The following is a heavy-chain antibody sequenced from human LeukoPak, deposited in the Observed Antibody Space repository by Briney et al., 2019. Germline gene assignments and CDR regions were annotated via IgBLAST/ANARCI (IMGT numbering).Heavy chain of an antibody. CDR2: IYTSGST. D-gene: IGHD3-3*01. Sequence: SETLSLTCTVSGGSISSYYWSWIRQPAGKGLEWIGRIYTSGSTNYNPSLKSRVTMSVDTSKNQFSLKLSSVTAADTAVYYCARPAQYYDFWSGYQEYFQHWGQGTLVTVSS. CDR1: GGSISSYY. J-gene: IGHJ1*01. CDR3: ARPAQYYDFWSGYQEYFQH. V-gene: IGHV4-4*07.